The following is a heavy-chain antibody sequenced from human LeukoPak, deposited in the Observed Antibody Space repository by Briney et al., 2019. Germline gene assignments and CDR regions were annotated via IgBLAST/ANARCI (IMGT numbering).Heavy chain of an antibody. Sequence: ASVKVSCKASGYTFTSYGISWVRQAPGQGLEWMGWISAYNGNTNYAQKLQGRDTMTTDTSTSTAYMELRSLRSDDTAVYYCAYLGPYSSSWYRSWFDPWGQGTLVTVSS. V-gene: IGHV1-18*01. J-gene: IGHJ5*02. D-gene: IGHD6-13*01. CDR2: ISAYNGNT. CDR1: GYTFTSYG. CDR3: AYLGPYSSSWYRSWFDP.